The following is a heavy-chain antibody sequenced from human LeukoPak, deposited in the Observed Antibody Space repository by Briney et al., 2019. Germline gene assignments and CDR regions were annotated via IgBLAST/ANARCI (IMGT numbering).Heavy chain of an antibody. D-gene: IGHD6-19*01. CDR3: AREAPLGIAVAGTAEKDY. CDR1: GYSFTGYW. J-gene: IGHJ4*02. Sequence: GESLKISCKGSGYSFTGYWISWVRQMPGKGLEWMGRIDPSDSYTNYSPSFQGHVTISADKSISTAYLQWSSLKASDTAMYYCAREAPLGIAVAGTAEKDYWGQGTLVTVSS. CDR2: IDPSDSYT. V-gene: IGHV5-10-1*01.